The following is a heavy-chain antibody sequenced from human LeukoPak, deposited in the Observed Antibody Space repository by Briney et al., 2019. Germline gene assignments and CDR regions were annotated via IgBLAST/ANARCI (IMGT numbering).Heavy chain of an antibody. V-gene: IGHV1-2*02. CDR2: INPNSGGT. J-gene: IGHJ6*02. Sequence: GASVNVSCKASGYTFTDYYMHWVRQAPGQGLEWMGLINPNSGGTNFAQKFQGRVTMTRDTSISTAYMELSRLTSDDTAVYFCARDWQYSSGWRYYYGMDVWGQGTTVT. CDR1: GYTFTDYY. CDR3: ARDWQYSSGWRYYYGMDV. D-gene: IGHD6-19*01.